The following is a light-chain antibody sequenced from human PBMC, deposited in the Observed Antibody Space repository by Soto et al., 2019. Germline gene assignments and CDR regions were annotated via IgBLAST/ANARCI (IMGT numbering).Light chain of an antibody. CDR3: QQRSNWPLT. CDR2: DTS. J-gene: IGKJ4*01. Sequence: EIVFTQSPATLSLSPGERATLSCRASQSVSSYLAWYQHKPGQAPRLLIYDTSTRATGIPARFSGSGSGTDFTLAISSLEPEDFAVYYCQQRSNWPLTLGGGTKVDIK. V-gene: IGKV3-11*01. CDR1: QSVSSY.